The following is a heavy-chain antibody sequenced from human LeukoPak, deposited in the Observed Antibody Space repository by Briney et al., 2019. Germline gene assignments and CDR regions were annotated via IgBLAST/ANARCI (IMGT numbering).Heavy chain of an antibody. V-gene: IGHV3-23*01. CDR1: GFTFSSYA. CDR3: AKGLGYSSGWVNAFDI. D-gene: IGHD6-19*01. J-gene: IGHJ3*02. CDR2: ISGSGGST. Sequence: GGSLRLSCAASGFTFSSYAMSWVRQAPGKGLEWVSAISGSGGSTYYADSVKGRFTISRDNSKNTLYLQMNSLRAEDTAVYYCAKGLGYSSGWVNAFDIWGQGTMVTVSS.